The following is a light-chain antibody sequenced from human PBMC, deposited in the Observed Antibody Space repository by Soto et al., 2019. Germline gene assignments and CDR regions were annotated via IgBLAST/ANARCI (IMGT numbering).Light chain of an antibody. Sequence: ETVLTQSPGTLSLSPGERATLSCRASQSVSSNYLAWYQQKPGQAPSLLMYGASTRATGIPDRFSGSGSGTDFTLTISRLEPEDFAGYYCQQFGRSPPSWTFGQGTKVEIK. J-gene: IGKJ1*01. CDR2: GAS. V-gene: IGKV3-20*01. CDR1: QSVSSNY. CDR3: QQFGRSPPSWT.